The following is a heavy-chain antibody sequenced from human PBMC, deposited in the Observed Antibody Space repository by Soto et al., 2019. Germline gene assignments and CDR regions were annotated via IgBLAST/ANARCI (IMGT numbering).Heavy chain of an antibody. CDR1: GCSIRSGGYY. V-gene: IGHV4-31*03. D-gene: IGHD5-18*01. J-gene: IGHJ6*02. CDR3: ARDRLMATAGTTRHYFGLDV. CDR2: IYYSGST. Sequence: TLSLTCPVSGCSIRSGGYYWSWFRQSPRRGLEWIGNIYYSGSTYYNPSLKSRLTISVDTSKNQFSLNLSSVTAADTAVYYCARDRLMATAGTTRHYFGLDVWGQGTTVTVSS.